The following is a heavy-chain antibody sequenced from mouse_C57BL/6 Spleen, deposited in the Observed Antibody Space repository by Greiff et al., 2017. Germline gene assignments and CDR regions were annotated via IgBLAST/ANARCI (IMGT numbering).Heavy chain of an antibody. CDR3: AKNRVHGNYWDFDY. V-gene: IGHV2-5*01. Sequence: QVQLQQSGPGLVLPSRSPSITCTVSGFSLTSHGVHWVRQSPGKGLEWLGVIWRGGSTDYNAAFMSRLSITKDNSKSQVFFKMNSLQADDTAIYYCAKNRVHGNYWDFDYWGQGTTLTVSS. CDR2: IWRGGST. D-gene: IGHD2-1*01. J-gene: IGHJ2*01. CDR1: GFSLTSHG.